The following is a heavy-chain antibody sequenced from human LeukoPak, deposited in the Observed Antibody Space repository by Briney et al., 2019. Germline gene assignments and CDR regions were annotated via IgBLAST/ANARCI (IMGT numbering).Heavy chain of an antibody. CDR3: ARRLKVYGAADY. CDR1: GGSISSGSYY. V-gene: IGHV4-39*01. J-gene: IGHJ4*02. D-gene: IGHD4-17*01. CDR2: IYYSGST. Sequence: SETLSLTCTVSGGSISSGSYYWGWIRQPPGKGLEWIGSIYYSGSTYYNPSLKSRVTISVDTSKNQFSLKLSSVTAADTAVYYCARRLKVYGAADYWGQGTLVTVSS.